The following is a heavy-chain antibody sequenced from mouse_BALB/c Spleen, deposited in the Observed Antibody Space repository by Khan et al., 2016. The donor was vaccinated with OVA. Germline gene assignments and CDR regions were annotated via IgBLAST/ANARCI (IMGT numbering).Heavy chain of an antibody. Sequence: VQLKESGPELVKPGASVKISCKASGYSFTGYFMNWVMQSHGKSLEWIGRINPHIGETFYNQKFRDKATLTVDESSSTAHMELRSLAPVDSAVYYCARTYGSDFDYWGQGTTLTVSS. CDR3: ARTYGSDFDY. V-gene: IGHV1-20*02. J-gene: IGHJ2*01. D-gene: IGHD1-1*01. CDR1: GYSFTGYF. CDR2: INPHIGET.